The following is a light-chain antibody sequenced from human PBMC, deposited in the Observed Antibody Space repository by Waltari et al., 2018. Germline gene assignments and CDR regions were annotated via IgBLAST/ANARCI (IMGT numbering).Light chain of an antibody. J-gene: IGKJ4*01. CDR2: DAS. CDR1: QDISNY. V-gene: IGKV1-33*01. CDR3: QQYYSSPRT. Sequence: DIQMTQSPSSLSASVGDRVTITCQAGQDISNYLNWYQQKPGKAPKLLIYDASNLETGVPSRFSGSGSGTDFTFTISSLQPEDVAVYYCQQYYSSPRTFGGGTKVEI.